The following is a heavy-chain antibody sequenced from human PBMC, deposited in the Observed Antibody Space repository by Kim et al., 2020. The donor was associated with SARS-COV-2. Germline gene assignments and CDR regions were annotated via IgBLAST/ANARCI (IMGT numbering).Heavy chain of an antibody. J-gene: IGHJ6*02. CDR1: GGSISSYY. Sequence: SETLSLTCTVSGGSISSYYWSWIRQPPGKGLEWIGYSYYSGSTNYNPSLNSRVTISVDTATNQFSLKLSSVTAAATAVYYCARAIRIAADGTGGYYYYGMDVWGQGTTVTVSS. V-gene: IGHV4-59*01. CDR2: SYYSGST. CDR3: ARAIRIAADGTGGYYYYGMDV. D-gene: IGHD6-13*01.